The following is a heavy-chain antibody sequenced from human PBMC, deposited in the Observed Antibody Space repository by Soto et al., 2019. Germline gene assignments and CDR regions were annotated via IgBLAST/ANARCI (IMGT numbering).Heavy chain of an antibody. CDR1: GYTFTSYG. CDR3: ARDLPDRYCSGGSCYPGGWFDP. Sequence: QVQLVQSGAEVKKPGASVKVSCKASGYTFTSYGISWVRQAPGQGLEWMGWISAYNGNTNYAQKLQGRVTMTTDTSTRTAYMELRSLRADDTGVYYCARDLPDRYCSGGSCYPGGWFDPWGQGTLVTVSS. D-gene: IGHD2-15*01. J-gene: IGHJ5*02. CDR2: ISAYNGNT. V-gene: IGHV1-18*01.